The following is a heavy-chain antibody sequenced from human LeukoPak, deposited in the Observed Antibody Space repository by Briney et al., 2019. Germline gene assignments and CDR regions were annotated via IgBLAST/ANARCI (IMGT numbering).Heavy chain of an antibody. CDR1: GGSISSYY. CDR3: ARADSSSLSYGMDV. J-gene: IGHJ6*02. D-gene: IGHD6-13*01. CDR2: IYTSGST. Sequence: PSETLSLTCTVSGGSISSYYWSWIRQPAGKGLEWIGRIYTSGSTNYNPSLKSRVTISVDTSKNQFSLKLSSVTAADTAVYYCARADSSSLSYGMDVWGQGTTVTVSS. V-gene: IGHV4-4*07.